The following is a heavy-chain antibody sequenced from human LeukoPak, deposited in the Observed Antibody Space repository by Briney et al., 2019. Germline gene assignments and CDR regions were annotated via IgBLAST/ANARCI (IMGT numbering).Heavy chain of an antibody. CDR1: GGSISTYY. Sequence: SETLSLTCTVSGGSISTYYWSWLRQPPGKGLEWIGYVYYSGSTNYNPSLKSRVTISADTSKNQFSLRLTSVTAADTAVYYCAGGFGIAARPGGYDYWGQGTLVTVSS. J-gene: IGHJ4*02. V-gene: IGHV4-59*01. CDR2: VYYSGST. D-gene: IGHD6-6*01. CDR3: AGGFGIAARPGGYDY.